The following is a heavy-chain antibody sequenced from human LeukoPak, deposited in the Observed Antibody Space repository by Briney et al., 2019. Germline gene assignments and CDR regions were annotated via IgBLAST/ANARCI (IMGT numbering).Heavy chain of an antibody. CDR1: GYTFTSYY. D-gene: IGHD6-19*01. CDR2: INPSGGST. J-gene: IGHJ3*02. V-gene: IGHV1-46*01. CDR3: ARGIAVAGTESDAFDI. Sequence: ASVKVSCKASGYTFTSYYMHWVRQAPGQGLEWMGIINPSGGSTSYAQKFQGRVTMTRDTSTSTVYMELSSLRSEDTAVYYCARGIAVAGTESDAFDIWGQGTMVTVSS.